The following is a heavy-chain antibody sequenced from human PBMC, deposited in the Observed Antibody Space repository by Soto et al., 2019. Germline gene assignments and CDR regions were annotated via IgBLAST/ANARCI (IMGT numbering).Heavy chain of an antibody. Sequence: QGQLVQSGVEVKKPGASVKVSCSASGNTFTNFGVTWVRQAPGQGLEGMGWISPYTDHPSYAQKFHGRVTMTIDTSASTAYLDLRSLTSADTAVYYCARVIPGADAWFHPWGQGTLVTVSS. V-gene: IGHV1-18*01. D-gene: IGHD2-2*01. J-gene: IGHJ5*02. CDR1: GNTFTNFG. CDR3: ARVIPGADAWFHP. CDR2: ISPYTDHP.